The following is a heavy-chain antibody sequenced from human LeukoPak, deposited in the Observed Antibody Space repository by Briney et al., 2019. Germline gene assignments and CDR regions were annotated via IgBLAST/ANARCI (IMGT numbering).Heavy chain of an antibody. J-gene: IGHJ4*02. CDR3: ARVSGGIAVAGNYFDY. V-gene: IGHV1-69*13. D-gene: IGHD6-19*01. CDR1: GGTFSSYA. Sequence: RASVKVSCKASGGTFSSYAISWVRQAPGQGLEWMGGIIPIFGTANYAQKFQGRVTITADESTSTAYMELSSLRSEDTAVYYCARVSGGIAVAGNYFDYWGQGTLVTVSS. CDR2: IIPIFGTA.